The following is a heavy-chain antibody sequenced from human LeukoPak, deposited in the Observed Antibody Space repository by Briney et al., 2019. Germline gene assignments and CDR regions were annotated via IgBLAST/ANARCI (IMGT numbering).Heavy chain of an antibody. D-gene: IGHD1-26*01. CDR3: ARRAPVGKVDY. CDR1: GGSVSSGNYY. J-gene: IGHJ4*02. CDR2: IYYSGST. V-gene: IGHV4-61*01. Sequence: SETLSLTCTVSGGSVSSGNYYWSWIRQPPGKGLDWIGYIYYSGSTNYNPSLKSRVTISVDRSKNQFSLKLSSVTAADTAVYYCARRAPVGKVDYWGQGTLVTVSS.